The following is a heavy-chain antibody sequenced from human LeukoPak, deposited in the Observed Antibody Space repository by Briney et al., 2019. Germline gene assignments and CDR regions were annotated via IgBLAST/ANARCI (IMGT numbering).Heavy chain of an antibody. CDR2: INHSGST. CDR3: ARLDGSYYFDY. CDR1: GFTFSSYA. J-gene: IGHJ4*02. V-gene: IGHV4-34*01. D-gene: IGHD1-26*01. Sequence: GSLRLSCAASGFTFSSYAMNWVRQAPGKGLEWIGEINHSGSTNYNPSLKSRVTITVDTSKNQFSLKLSSVTAADTAVYYCARLDGSYYFDYWGQGTLVTVSS.